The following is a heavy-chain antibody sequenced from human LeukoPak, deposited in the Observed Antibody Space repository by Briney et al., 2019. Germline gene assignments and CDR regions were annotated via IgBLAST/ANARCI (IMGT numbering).Heavy chain of an antibody. D-gene: IGHD3-9*01. CDR3: VSHSDPLTGYSFDY. CDR1: GFTFSKYL. V-gene: IGHV3-53*01. J-gene: IGHJ4*02. Sequence: PGGSLRLSCAASGFTFSKYLMLWVRQAPGKGLEWVSIIHDSGNTYYADSVKGRFTVTRDNSRNTVSLEMNSLRVDDTAVYYCVSHSDPLTGYSFDYWGQGTLVTVSS. CDR2: IHDSGNT.